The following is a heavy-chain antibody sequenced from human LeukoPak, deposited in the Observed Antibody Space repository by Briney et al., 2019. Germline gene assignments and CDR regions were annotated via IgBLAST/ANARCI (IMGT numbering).Heavy chain of an antibody. V-gene: IGHV3-21*01. CDR1: GFTFSNYN. CDR3: ARDPYSGNYGNDYYYYMDV. Sequence: MPGGSLRLSCAASGFTFSNYNMNWVRQAPGKAMDWVSSITSSGTYIFYADSVKGRFTISRDNAKNSLYLQMDSLGPEDTAVYYCARDPYSGNYGNDYYYYMDVWGKGTTVTISS. D-gene: IGHD1-26*01. CDR2: ITSSGTYI. J-gene: IGHJ6*03.